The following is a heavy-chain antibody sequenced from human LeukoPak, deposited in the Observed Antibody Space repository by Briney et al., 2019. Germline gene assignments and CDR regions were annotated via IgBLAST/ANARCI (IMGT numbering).Heavy chain of an antibody. CDR1: EFTFSSYW. CDR2: INEAGVEK. D-gene: IGHD3-10*01. J-gene: IGHJ4*02. Sequence: GGSLRLSCEASEFTFSSYWMHWVRQLPGKGLEWVANINEAGVEKYHVDSVKGRFTIFRDNAKNSLYLQMNNLRAEDTAVYYCARELSRTGAFDYWGQGTLVTVSS. CDR3: ARELSRTGAFDY. V-gene: IGHV3-7*03.